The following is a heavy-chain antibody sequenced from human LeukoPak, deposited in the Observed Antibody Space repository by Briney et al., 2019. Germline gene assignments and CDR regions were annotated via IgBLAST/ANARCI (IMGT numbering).Heavy chain of an antibody. J-gene: IGHJ4*02. D-gene: IGHD2-2*01. V-gene: IGHV1-18*01. CDR2: ISAYNGNT. CDR3: ARMKLGIVVVPAAIDY. Sequence: ASVKVSCKASGYTFTSYGIIWVRQAPGQGLEWMGWISAYNGNTNYAQKLQGRVTMTTDTSTSTAYMELRSLRSDDTAVYYCARMKLGIVVVPAAIDYWGQGTLVTVSS. CDR1: GYTFTSYG.